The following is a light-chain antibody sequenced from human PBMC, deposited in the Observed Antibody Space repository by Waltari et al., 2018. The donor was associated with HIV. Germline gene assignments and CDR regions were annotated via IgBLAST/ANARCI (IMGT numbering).Light chain of an antibody. CDR2: YDS. CDR1: NIGSKS. V-gene: IGLV3-21*04. J-gene: IGLJ2*01. Sequence: SYVLTQPPSVSVAPGKTARVSCGGNNIGSKSVHWDQQKPGKAPVVVIYYDSDRPSGVAGRFAGSNSGDTATLTIRRVEAGDEADYYCQLWDSNTDHPVFGGGTKLTVL. CDR3: QLWDSNTDHPV.